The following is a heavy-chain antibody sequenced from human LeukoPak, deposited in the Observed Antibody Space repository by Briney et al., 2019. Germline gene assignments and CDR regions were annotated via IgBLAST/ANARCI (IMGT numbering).Heavy chain of an antibody. D-gene: IGHD6-19*01. Sequence: SETLSLTCAVYGGSFSGYYWSWIRQPPGKGLEWIGEINHSGSTNYNPSLKSRVTISVGTSKNQFSLKLSSVTAADTAVYYCARARSSSGWYGNFQHWGQGTLVIVSS. CDR2: INHSGST. CDR1: GGSFSGYY. CDR3: ARARSSSGWYGNFQH. J-gene: IGHJ1*01. V-gene: IGHV4-34*01.